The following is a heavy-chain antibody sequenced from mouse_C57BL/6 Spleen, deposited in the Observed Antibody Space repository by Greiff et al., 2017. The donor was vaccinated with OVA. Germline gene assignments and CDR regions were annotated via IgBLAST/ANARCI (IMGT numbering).Heavy chain of an antibody. Sequence: VQLQQSGPELVKPGASVKMSCKASGYTFTDYNMHWVKQSHGKSLEWIGYINPNNGGTSYNQKFKGKATLTVNKSSSTAYMELRSLTSEDSAVYYCAPQLTGSWFAYWGQGTLVTVSA. D-gene: IGHD4-1*01. CDR3: APQLTGSWFAY. CDR2: INPNNGGT. V-gene: IGHV1-22*01. CDR1: GYTFTDYN. J-gene: IGHJ3*01.